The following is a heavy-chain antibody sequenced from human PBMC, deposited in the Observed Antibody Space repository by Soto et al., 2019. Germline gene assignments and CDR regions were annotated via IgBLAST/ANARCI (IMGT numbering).Heavy chain of an antibody. J-gene: IGHJ4*02. CDR1: GFTFSNYA. CDR2: ISGSFGNT. D-gene: IGHD6-13*01. V-gene: IGHV3-23*01. Sequence: GSLRLSCAASGFTFSNYAMSWVRQAPLKGLEWVSAISGSFGNTYYADSVKGRFTISRDNSKNTLSLQMNSLRAEDTAVYYCAKDLIAAPGTTYYYFEQWGQGTLVTVSS. CDR3: AKDLIAAPGTTYYYFEQ.